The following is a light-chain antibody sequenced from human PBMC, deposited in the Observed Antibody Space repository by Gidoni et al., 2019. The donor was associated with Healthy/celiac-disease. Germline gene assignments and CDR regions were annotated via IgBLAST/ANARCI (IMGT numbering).Light chain of an antibody. CDR3: QAWDSSIVV. CDR2: QDS. CDR1: KLGDKY. V-gene: IGLV3-1*01. Sequence: SYQLTPPPLVSVSPGQTASITCSGDKLGDKYACWYQQKPGQSPVLVIYQDSKRPSGIPERFSGSNSGNTATLTISGTQAMDEADYYCQAWDSSIVVFGGGTKLTVL. J-gene: IGLJ2*01.